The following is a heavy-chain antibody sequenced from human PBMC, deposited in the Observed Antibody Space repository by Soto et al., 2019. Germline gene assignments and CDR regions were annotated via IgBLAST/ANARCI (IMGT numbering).Heavy chain of an antibody. D-gene: IGHD3-22*01. CDR1: GGSFSGYY. J-gene: IGHJ3*01. CDR3: ERRCFTMIEVVLSPPPAVFEF. V-gene: IGHV4-34*01. CDR2: INHSGST. Sequence: PSETLSLTCAVYGGSFSGYYWSWIRQPPGKGLEWIGEINHSGSTNYNPSLKSRVTISVDTSKNQFSLKLSSVTAADTAMYNCERRCFTMIEVVLSPPPAVFEFGGHGTLVPGSS.